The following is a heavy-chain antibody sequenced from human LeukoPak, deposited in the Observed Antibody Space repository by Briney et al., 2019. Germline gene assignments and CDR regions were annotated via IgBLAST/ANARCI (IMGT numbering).Heavy chain of an antibody. CDR1: GFTFSSYW. V-gene: IGHV3-23*01. CDR3: AKGKWQWLVFDY. CDR2: ISGSGGST. J-gene: IGHJ4*02. Sequence: GGSLRLSCAASGFTFSSYWMHWVRQAPGKGLEWVSAISGSGGSTYYADSVKGRFTISRDNSKNTLYLQMNSLRAEDTAVYYCAKGKWQWLVFDYWGQGTLVTVSS. D-gene: IGHD6-19*01.